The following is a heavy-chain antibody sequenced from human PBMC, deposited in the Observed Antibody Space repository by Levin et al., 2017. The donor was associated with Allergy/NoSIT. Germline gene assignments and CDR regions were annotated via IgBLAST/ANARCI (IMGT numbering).Heavy chain of an antibody. CDR2: IWTDGTED. CDR3: ARDTSSWYKNLYYFDY. CDR1: GFTFRNYG. Sequence: GGSLRLSCAASGFTFRNYGMHWVRQAPGKGLEWVSVIWTDGTEDYYADSVQGRFTISRDNSKNTLNLQMSDLRAEDSALYYCARDTSSWYKNLYYFDYWGRGTLVTVSS. V-gene: IGHV3-33*01. D-gene: IGHD6-13*01. J-gene: IGHJ4*02.